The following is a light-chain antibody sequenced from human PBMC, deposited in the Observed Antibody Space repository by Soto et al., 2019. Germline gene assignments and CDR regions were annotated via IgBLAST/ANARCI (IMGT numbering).Light chain of an antibody. CDR2: WAS. J-gene: IGKJ4*01. Sequence: IVVTPSTDSLAVSLGERATINYRSSQSVLFSTNNKNYLAWYQQKPGQPPKLLLYWASTRESGVPDRFSGSGPGTDFTLTISSLQAEDVAVYYCQQYYSTPLTFGGGTKV. CDR3: QQYYSTPLT. V-gene: IGKV4-1*01. CDR1: QSVLFSTNNKNY.